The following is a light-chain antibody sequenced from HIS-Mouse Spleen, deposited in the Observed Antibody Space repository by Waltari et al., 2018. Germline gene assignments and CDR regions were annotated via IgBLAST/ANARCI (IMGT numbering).Light chain of an antibody. J-gene: IGKJ1*01. V-gene: IGKV3-20*01. CDR3: QQYGSSPTWT. CDR1: QSVSSSY. Sequence: EIVLTQSPPTLSLSPGERATLSCRASQSVSSSYLAWYQQKPGQAPRLLIYGASSRATGIPDTFSGSGSGTDFTLTISRLEPEDFAVYYCQQYGSSPTWTFGQGTKVEIK. CDR2: GAS.